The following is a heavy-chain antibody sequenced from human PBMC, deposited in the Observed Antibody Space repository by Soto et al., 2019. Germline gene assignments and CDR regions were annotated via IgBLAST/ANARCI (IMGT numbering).Heavy chain of an antibody. Sequence: EVRLLESGGGLVKPGGSLRLSCATSGLTFSNYAMSWVRQAPGGGLEWVSSMSGSSSTTYYADSVRGRFTISRDSSKNTLDLQTSSLRAEDTALYYCAKNQERELPRVIDFWGQGTLVTVSS. CDR3: AKNQERELPRVIDF. CDR2: MSGSSSTT. D-gene: IGHD1-7*01. V-gene: IGHV3-23*01. J-gene: IGHJ4*02. CDR1: GLTFSNYA.